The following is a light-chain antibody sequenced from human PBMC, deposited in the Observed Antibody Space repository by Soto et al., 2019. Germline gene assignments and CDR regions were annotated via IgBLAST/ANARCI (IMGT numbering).Light chain of an antibody. Sequence: DIQMTQSPSSLSASVGDRVTITCRASQGIANYLAWYQHKPGKVPNLLIYAASTLESGVPSRFSGSGSGTDFRLPISSLKPEDFPTYYCKQSYNNPKTFGQGTKV. CDR3: KQSYNNPKT. CDR2: AAS. J-gene: IGKJ1*01. V-gene: IGKV1-39*01. CDR1: QGIANY.